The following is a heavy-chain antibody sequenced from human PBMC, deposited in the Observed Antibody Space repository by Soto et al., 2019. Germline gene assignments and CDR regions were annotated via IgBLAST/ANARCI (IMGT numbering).Heavy chain of an antibody. CDR1: GASVSSGNYY. Sequence: PSETLSLTCTVSGASVSSGNYYRSWIRQPPGKDLEWIGHIYDSGNMYYKPSLESRVTMSVDTSKNQFSLKMTSVTAADTAMYYCARSDIVLVPSSTGALDYWGQGIQVTV. CDR2: IYDSGNM. CDR3: ARSDIVLVPSSTGALDY. J-gene: IGHJ4*02. V-gene: IGHV4-30-4*01. D-gene: IGHD2-2*01.